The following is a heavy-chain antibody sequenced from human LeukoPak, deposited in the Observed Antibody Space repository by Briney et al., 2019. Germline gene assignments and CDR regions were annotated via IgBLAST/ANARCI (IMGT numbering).Heavy chain of an antibody. CDR3: TKDEFPSGVRSSGIDY. V-gene: IGHV3-33*06. CDR2: IWYDGSNK. D-gene: IGHD3-10*02. CDR1: GFTFSSYG. J-gene: IGHJ4*02. Sequence: PGGSLRLSCAASGFTFSSYGMHWVRQAPGKGLEWVAVIWYDGSNKYYADSVKGRFTISRDNSKNTLYLQMNSLRAEDTAVYYCTKDEFPSGVRSSGIDYWGQGTLVTVPS.